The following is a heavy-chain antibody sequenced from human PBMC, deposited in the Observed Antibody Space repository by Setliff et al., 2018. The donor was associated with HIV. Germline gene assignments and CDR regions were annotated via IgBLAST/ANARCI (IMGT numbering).Heavy chain of an antibody. V-gene: IGHV4-4*02. CDR3: GGNGYYSIDY. CDR2: IYHSGST. Sequence: SETLSLTCAVSGGSISSNWWSWVRQSPGKGLEWIGEIYHSGSTHYNPSLQSRVTISVDKSKSQFSLKLNSVTAADTAVYYCGGNGYYSIDYWGQGTLVTVAS. J-gene: IGHJ4*02. D-gene: IGHD3-22*01. CDR1: GGSISSNW.